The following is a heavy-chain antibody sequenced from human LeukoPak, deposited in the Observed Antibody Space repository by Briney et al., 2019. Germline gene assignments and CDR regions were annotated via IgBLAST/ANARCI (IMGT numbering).Heavy chain of an antibody. J-gene: IGHJ4*02. CDR1: GYTLTELS. CDR3: ATTDMMSSYYFDY. V-gene: IGHV1-24*01. Sequence: ASVKVSCKVSGYTLTELSMHWVRQAPGKGLEWMGGFDPEDGETIYAQKFQGRVTMTEDTSTDTAYMELSSLRSEDTAVYYSATTDMMSSYYFDYWGQGTLVTVSS. CDR2: FDPEDGET. D-gene: IGHD3-16*01.